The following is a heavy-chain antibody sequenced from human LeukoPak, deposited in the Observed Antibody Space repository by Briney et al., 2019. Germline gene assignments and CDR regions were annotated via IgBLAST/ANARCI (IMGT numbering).Heavy chain of an antibody. CDR3: AKDRNYYDSSGYYGFDY. Sequence: GASVRLSCAASGFTFSTYAMSWVRQAPGKGLEWVSGINRNSGSRDYADSVKGRFTISRDNSKNTLYLQMNSLRGEDTAVYYCAKDRNYYDSSGYYGFDYWGQGTRVTVSS. CDR2: INRNSGSR. V-gene: IGHV3-23*01. J-gene: IGHJ4*02. D-gene: IGHD3-22*01. CDR1: GFTFSTYA.